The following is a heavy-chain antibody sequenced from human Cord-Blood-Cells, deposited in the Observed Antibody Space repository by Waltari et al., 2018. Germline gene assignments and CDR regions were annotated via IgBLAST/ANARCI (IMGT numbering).Heavy chain of an antibody. CDR2: IYYSGST. Sequence: QVQLQESGPGLVKPSETLSPTCTASGGSISSHYWSLIRQPPGKGLEWIGYIYYSGSTNYNPSLKSRVTISVDTSKNQFALKLSSVTAADTAVYYCARGANDFWSGYYNYWGQGTLVTVSS. CDR3: ARGANDFWSGYYNY. CDR1: GGSISSHY. J-gene: IGHJ4*02. D-gene: IGHD3-3*01. V-gene: IGHV4-59*11.